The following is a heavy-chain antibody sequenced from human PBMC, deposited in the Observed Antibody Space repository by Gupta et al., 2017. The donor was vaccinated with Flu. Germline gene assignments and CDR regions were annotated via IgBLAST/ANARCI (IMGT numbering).Heavy chain of an antibody. CDR1: AFPFGAHW. CDR3: ARWGSGWRLFDY. Sequence: EVQLVASGGGLVHPGGSLTLSCEASAFPFGAHWISWFRQAPGKGLEWVANIKQDGSEKYYVDSVKGRFIISRDNAKNSFYLQMNSLRAEDTAVYYCARWGSGWRLFDYWGQGTLVTVSS. J-gene: IGHJ4*02. D-gene: IGHD6-19*01. CDR2: IKQDGSEK. V-gene: IGHV3-7*01.